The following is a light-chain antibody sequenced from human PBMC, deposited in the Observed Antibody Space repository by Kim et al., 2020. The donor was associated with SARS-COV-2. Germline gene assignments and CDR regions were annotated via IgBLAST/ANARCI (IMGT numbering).Light chain of an antibody. Sequence: SYELTQPPSVSVAPGKTARITCGGDNIGSKRVHWYQQKPGQDPVVVIYYDTDRPSGIPERFSGSNSGNTATLTISRVEAGDEADYYCQVWDSSSDHYVFGTGTKVTVL. J-gene: IGLJ1*01. CDR3: QVWDSSSDHYV. CDR1: NIGSKR. V-gene: IGLV3-21*04. CDR2: YDT.